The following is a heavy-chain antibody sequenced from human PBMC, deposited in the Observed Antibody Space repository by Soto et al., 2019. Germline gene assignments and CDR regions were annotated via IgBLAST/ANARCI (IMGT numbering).Heavy chain of an antibody. CDR3: ARRIAVAGTDWFDP. J-gene: IGHJ5*02. CDR1: GYTFTSYY. V-gene: IGHV1-18*04. Sequence: ASVKVSCKASGYTFTSYYMHWVRQAPGQGLEWMGWISAYNGNTNYAQKLQGRVTMTTDTSTSTAYMELRSLRSDDTAVYYCARRIAVAGTDWFDPWGQGTLVTVSS. D-gene: IGHD6-19*01. CDR2: ISAYNGNT.